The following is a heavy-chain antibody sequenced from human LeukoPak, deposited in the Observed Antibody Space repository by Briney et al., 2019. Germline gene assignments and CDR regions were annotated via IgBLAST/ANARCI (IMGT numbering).Heavy chain of an antibody. V-gene: IGHV4-38-2*02. D-gene: IGHD3-22*01. CDR1: GYSISSGYY. CDR2: IYHSGST. Sequence: SSETLSLTCTVSGYSISSGYYWGWIRPPPGKGLEWIGSIYHSGSTYYNPSLKSRVTISVDTSKNQFSLKLSSVTAADTAVYYRARYYYDSSGYYYSQSRDAFDIWGQGTMVTVSS. J-gene: IGHJ3*02. CDR3: ARYYYDSSGYYYSQSRDAFDI.